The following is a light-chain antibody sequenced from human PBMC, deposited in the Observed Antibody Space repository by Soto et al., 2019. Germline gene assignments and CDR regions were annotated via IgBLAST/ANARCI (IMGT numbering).Light chain of an antibody. Sequence: GDRVTITCRASQSIDSSLAWYQQKPRKGPKLLIYDASTLESGVPSRFSGSGSGTDFTLTISSLQPEDVATYYCHQYDTVPYAFGPGTKVDLK. J-gene: IGKJ3*01. CDR1: QSIDSS. V-gene: IGKV1-5*01. CDR3: HQYDTVPYA. CDR2: DAS.